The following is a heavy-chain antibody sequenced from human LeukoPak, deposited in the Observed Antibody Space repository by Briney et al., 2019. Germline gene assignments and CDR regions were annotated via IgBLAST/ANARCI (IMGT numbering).Heavy chain of an antibody. V-gene: IGHV3-21*01. Sequence: GGSPRLSCAASGFTVSSNFMSWVRQAPGKGLEWVSSISSSSSYIYYADSVKGRFTISRDNAKNSLYPQMNSLRAEDTAVYYCARDAGYSSGWYEDYWGQGTLVTVSS. CDR2: ISSSSSYI. CDR1: GFTVSSNF. J-gene: IGHJ4*02. CDR3: ARDAGYSSGWYEDY. D-gene: IGHD6-19*01.